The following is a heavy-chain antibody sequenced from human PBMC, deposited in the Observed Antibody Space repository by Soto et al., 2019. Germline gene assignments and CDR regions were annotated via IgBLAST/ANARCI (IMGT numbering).Heavy chain of an antibody. D-gene: IGHD3-10*01. Sequence: SETLSLTCAVSGGSISSSNWWSWVRQPPGKGLEWIGEIYHSGSTNYNPSLKSRVTISVDTSKNQFSLKLSSVTAADTAVYYCARGTYGLYYGSGSYYNDFGAGAFDIWGQGTMVTVSS. CDR2: IYHSGST. CDR1: GGSISSSNW. CDR3: ARGTYGLYYGSGSYYNDFGAGAFDI. V-gene: IGHV4-4*02. J-gene: IGHJ3*02.